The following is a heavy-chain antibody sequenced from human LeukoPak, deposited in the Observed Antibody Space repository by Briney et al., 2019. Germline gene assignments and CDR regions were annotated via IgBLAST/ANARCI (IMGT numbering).Heavy chain of an antibody. J-gene: IGHJ4*02. Sequence: GGSLRLSCAASGFTFSSYEMNWVRQAPGKGLEWVSYISSSGSTIYYADSVKGRFTISRDNAKNSLYLQMNSLRAEDTAVYYCAKDELPGVVVPAALDYWGQGTLVTVSS. D-gene: IGHD2-2*01. V-gene: IGHV3-48*03. CDR2: ISSSGSTI. CDR3: AKDELPGVVVPAALDY. CDR1: GFTFSSYE.